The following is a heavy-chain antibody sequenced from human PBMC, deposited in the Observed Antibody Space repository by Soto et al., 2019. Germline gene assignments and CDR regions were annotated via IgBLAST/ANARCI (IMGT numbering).Heavy chain of an antibody. Sequence: HMRLVQSGPEVRRPGASVKVSCKASGFSFSRSAVHWVRQARGQGLEWIGWIVGFSGNTNYAQRVHQRLSFTRDLSTSTVYMELYNLTSDDTAIYFCAADNSGYLDSAFDIWGQGTAVIVSS. CDR3: AADNSGYLDSAFDI. D-gene: IGHD3-22*01. J-gene: IGHJ3*02. CDR2: IVGFSGNT. V-gene: IGHV1-58*01. CDR1: GFSFSRSA.